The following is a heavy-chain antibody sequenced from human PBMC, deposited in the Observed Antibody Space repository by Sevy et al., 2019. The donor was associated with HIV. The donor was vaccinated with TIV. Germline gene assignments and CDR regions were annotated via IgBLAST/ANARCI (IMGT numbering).Heavy chain of an antibody. J-gene: IGHJ6*02. V-gene: IGHV4-39*01. CDR2: IYYSGST. CDR3: ARLVVGVDGDYYYGMDV. D-gene: IGHD1-26*01. CDR1: GGSISSSSYY. Sequence: SETLSLTCTVSGGSISSSSYYWGWIRQPPGKGLEWIGSIYYSGSTYYNPSLKSRVTISVDTSKNQFSLKLSSVTAADTAVYYCARLVVGVDGDYYYGMDVWGQGTTVTVSS.